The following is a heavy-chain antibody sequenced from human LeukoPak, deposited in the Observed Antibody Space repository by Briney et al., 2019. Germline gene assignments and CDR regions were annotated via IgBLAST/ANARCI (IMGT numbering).Heavy chain of an antibody. CDR2: IYTSGST. D-gene: IGHD3-3*01. CDR3: ARVPSTIIGVVIARCDA. J-gene: IGHJ5*02. Sequence: PSETLSLTCTVSGGSISSYYWSWIRQPAGKGLEWIGSIYTSGSTNYNPSLQSRVTMSVDTSKNQFSLKLSSVTAADTAVYYCARVPSTIIGVVIARCDAWGQGTLVTVSS. CDR1: GGSISSYY. V-gene: IGHV4-4*07.